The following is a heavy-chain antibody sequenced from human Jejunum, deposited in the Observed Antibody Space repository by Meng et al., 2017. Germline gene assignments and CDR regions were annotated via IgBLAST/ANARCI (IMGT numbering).Heavy chain of an antibody. Sequence: ASVKVSCKASGYSFRSYGIIWVRQAPGHGLELMGWIRVHNGDTNYAQKLQGRVTMTTDTSTSTAYMEVSRLTSDDTAVYYCARECDGGNCYPSDTDTGPRPFSYGMDVWGQGTTVTVSS. D-gene: IGHD2-15*01. V-gene: IGHV1-18*01. J-gene: IGHJ6*02. CDR3: ARECDGGNCYPSDTDTGPRPFSYGMDV. CDR1: GYSFRSYG. CDR2: IRVHNGDT.